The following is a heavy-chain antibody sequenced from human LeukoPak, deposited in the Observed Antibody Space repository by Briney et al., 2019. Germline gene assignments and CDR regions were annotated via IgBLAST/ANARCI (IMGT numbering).Heavy chain of an antibody. V-gene: IGHV1-2*04. CDR2: INPNSGGT. D-gene: IGHD1-26*01. CDR1: GYTFTGYY. J-gene: IGHJ5*02. Sequence: ASVKVSCKASGYTFTGYYMHWVRQAPGQGLEWMGWINPNSGGTNYAQKFQGWVTMTRDTSISTAYMELSRLRSDDTAVYYCAREGIEGATTPAIWFDPWGQGTLVTVSS. CDR3: AREGIEGATTPAIWFDP.